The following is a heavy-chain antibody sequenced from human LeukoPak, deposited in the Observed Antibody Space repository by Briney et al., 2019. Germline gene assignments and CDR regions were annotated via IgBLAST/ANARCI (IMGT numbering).Heavy chain of an antibody. CDR1: GFSFSSHA. CDR3: ARERLGLTEYLDY. J-gene: IGHJ4*02. D-gene: IGHD7-27*01. CDR2: IGGNGGNI. V-gene: IGHV3-23*01. Sequence: PGGSPRLSCAASGFSFSSHAMSWVRQAPEKGLEWVSFIGGNGGNIHYADSVKGRFTISRDTSKNTLYLQLSSLRAEDTAIYYCARERLGLTEYLDYWGRGTLVTVSS.